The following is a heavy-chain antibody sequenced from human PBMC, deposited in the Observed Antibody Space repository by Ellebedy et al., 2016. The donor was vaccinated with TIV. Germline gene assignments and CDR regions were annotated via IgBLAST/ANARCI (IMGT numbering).Heavy chain of an antibody. D-gene: IGHD6-13*01. V-gene: IGHV3-9*01. CDR1: GFTFDDYA. CDR2: ISWNSGSI. CDR3: ATPFIAAAGTAS. Sequence: PGGSLRLSCAASGFTFDDYAMHWVRQAPGKGLEWVSGISWNSGSIGYADSVKGRFTISRDNAKNSLYLQMNSLRAEDTALYYCATPFIAAAGTASWGQGTLVTVSS. J-gene: IGHJ5*02.